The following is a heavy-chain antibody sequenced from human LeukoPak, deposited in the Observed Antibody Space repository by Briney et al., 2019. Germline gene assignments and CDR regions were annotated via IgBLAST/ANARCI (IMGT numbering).Heavy chain of an antibody. Sequence: ASVKVSCKASGYTFTRYAITWVRQAPGQGPEWMGRISTYNGNTNYAQQLQGRVTMTTDTSTSTAYMELRGQRSDDTAVYYCARGGYYNILTGYETADAFDIRGRGTMVTVSS. CDR2: ISTYNGNT. D-gene: IGHD3-9*01. CDR1: GYTFTRYA. V-gene: IGHV1-18*01. CDR3: ARGGYYNILTGYETADAFDI. J-gene: IGHJ3*02.